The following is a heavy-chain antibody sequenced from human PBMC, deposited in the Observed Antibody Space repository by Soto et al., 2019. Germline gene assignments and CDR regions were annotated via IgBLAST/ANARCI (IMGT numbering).Heavy chain of an antibody. J-gene: IGHJ4*02. D-gene: IGHD6-6*01. V-gene: IGHV4-38-2*02. Sequence: SETLSLTCAVSGYSISSGYYWGWIRQPPGKGLEWIGSIYHSGSTYYNPSLKSRVTISVDTSKNQFPLKLSSVTAADTAVYYCARESIAARGFGYWGQGTLVTVSS. CDR1: GYSISSGYY. CDR3: ARESIAARGFGY. CDR2: IYHSGST.